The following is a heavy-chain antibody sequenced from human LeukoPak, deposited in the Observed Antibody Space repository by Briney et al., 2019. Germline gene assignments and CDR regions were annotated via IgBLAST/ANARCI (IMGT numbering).Heavy chain of an antibody. J-gene: IGHJ4*02. CDR1: GFTFSSDW. D-gene: IGHD3-10*01. V-gene: IGHV3-7*01. CDR2: INQDGSVV. Sequence: PGGSLRLSCAGSGFTFSSDWMSWVRQAPGKGLEWVANINQDGSVVYYVDSSKGRFTISRDNAKNSLYLQMNSLRAEDTAAYYCARDLIWFGELGNFDYWGQGTLVTVSS. CDR3: ARDLIWFGELGNFDY.